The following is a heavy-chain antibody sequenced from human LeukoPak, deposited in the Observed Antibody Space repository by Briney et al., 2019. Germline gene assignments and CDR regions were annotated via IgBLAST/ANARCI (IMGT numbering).Heavy chain of an antibody. D-gene: IGHD2-15*01. CDR1: GFTFSSYG. J-gene: IGHJ4*02. CDR3: AKFMVAGHAASPFGY. Sequence: GGSLSLSCAVSGFTFSSYGTHWVRQARGKGLEWVAVIWYDGSNKYYADSVKGRFTISRDTSKNTLNLQMNSLRSEDTAVYYGAKFMVAGHAASPFGYWGQGTLVTVSS. CDR2: IWYDGSNK. V-gene: IGHV3-33*06.